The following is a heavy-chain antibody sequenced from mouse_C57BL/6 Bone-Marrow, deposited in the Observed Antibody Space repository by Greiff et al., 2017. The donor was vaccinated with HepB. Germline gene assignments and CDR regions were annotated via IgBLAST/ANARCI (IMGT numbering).Heavy chain of an antibody. CDR1: GFNIKDDY. CDR3: TTAGYDRTWFAY. D-gene: IGHD2-2*01. Sequence: VHVKQSGAELVRPGASVKLSCTASGFNIKDDYMHWVKQRPEQGLEWIGWIDPENGDTEYASKFQGKATITADTSSNTAYLQLSSLTSEDTAVYYCTTAGYDRTWFAYWGQGTLVTVSA. V-gene: IGHV14-4*01. CDR2: IDPENGDT. J-gene: IGHJ3*01.